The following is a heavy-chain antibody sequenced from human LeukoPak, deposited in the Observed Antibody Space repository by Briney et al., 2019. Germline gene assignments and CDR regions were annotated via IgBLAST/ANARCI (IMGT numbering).Heavy chain of an antibody. V-gene: IGHV3-15*01. J-gene: IGHJ4*02. CDR2: IKSRSDGGTT. CDR1: GITFINAW. Sequence: GGSLRLSCAASGITFINAWMNGVRQAPGKGLEWVGRIKSRSDGGTTDYATPVKGRFTISSDDPQATVYLQMDSLKIEDTAVDYCTTPLTTVTTLSFDSWGQGTLVSVSS. CDR3: TTPLTTVTTLSFDS. D-gene: IGHD4-17*01.